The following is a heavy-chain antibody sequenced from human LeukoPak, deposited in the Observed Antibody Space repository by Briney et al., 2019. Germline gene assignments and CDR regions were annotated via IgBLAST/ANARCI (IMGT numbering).Heavy chain of an antibody. CDR2: IYYSGST. V-gene: IGHV4-39*07. CDR1: GGSISSSSYY. Sequence: ASETLSLTCTVSGGSISSSSYYWGWIRQPPGKGLEWIGSIYYSGSTNYNPSLKSRVTISVDTSKNQFSLKLSSVTAADTAVYYCARLVGTFFDYWGQGTLVTVSS. D-gene: IGHD2-8*02. CDR3: ARLVGTFFDY. J-gene: IGHJ4*02.